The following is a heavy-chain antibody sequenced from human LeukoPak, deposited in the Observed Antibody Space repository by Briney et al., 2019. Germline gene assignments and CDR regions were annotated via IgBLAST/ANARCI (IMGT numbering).Heavy chain of an antibody. V-gene: IGHV5-51*01. Sequence: GESLKISCKGPGYSFTNYWIGWVRQMPGKGLEWMGIMYPGDSDTRYSPSFQGQVTISADKSISTAYLQWSSLKASDTAMYYCARRMYSSSWYGFDYWGQGTLVTVSS. CDR2: MYPGDSDT. D-gene: IGHD6-13*01. CDR3: ARRMYSSSWYGFDY. J-gene: IGHJ4*02. CDR1: GYSFTNYW.